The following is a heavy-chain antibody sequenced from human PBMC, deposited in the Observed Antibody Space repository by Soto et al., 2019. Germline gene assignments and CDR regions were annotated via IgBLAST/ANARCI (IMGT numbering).Heavy chain of an antibody. V-gene: IGHV4-39*01. CDR2: IYYSGST. CDR3: ARHQEGWYFDX. Sequence: SETLSLTFTVSRGSISSVTNHWAWIRQPPGKGLEWIANIYYSGSTLCNPSLKSRVTISLDTSKTQFSLKLRSVTAADTAVYYCARHQEGWYFDXWGQGTLVTVSX. J-gene: IGHJ4*02. CDR1: RGSISSVTNH.